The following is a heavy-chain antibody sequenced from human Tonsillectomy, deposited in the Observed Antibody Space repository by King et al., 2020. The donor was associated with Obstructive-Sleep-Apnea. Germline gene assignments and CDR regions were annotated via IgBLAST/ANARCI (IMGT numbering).Heavy chain of an antibody. CDR2: DGVNRCTI. CDR3: AKNLYYYGSGSSYYGMDV. D-gene: IGHD3-10*01. V-gene: IGHV3-9*01. CDR1: GFTFDDYA. Sequence: QLVQSGGGLVQPGRSLRLSGAASGFTFDDYAMHWGPQALGKGLEWFSGDGVNRCTIGVADSVKGRFTISRDNAKNSLYLQMNSLRAEDTALYYCAKNLYYYGSGSSYYGMDVWGQGTTVTVSS. J-gene: IGHJ6*02.